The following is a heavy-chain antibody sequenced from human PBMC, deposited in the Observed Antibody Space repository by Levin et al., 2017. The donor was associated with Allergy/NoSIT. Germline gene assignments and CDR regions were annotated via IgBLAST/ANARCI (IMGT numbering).Heavy chain of an antibody. CDR2: IHSSGTT. D-gene: IGHD1-26*01. J-gene: IGHJ6*02. V-gene: IGHV4-31*03. CDR3: ARESWESESDNYHHGMDV. Sequence: LRLSCTVSGGSIRGGNYYWTWIRQHPGKGLEWIGYIHSSGTTYSNPSLKSRVTLSIDTSKNEFSLSLTSVTAADTAVYYWARESWESESDNYHHGMDVWGQGTTVTVSS. CDR1: GGSIRGGNYY.